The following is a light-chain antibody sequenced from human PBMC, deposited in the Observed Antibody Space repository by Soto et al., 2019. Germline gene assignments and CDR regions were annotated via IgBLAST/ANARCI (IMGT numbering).Light chain of an antibody. V-gene: IGLV2-14*01. Sequence: QSALTQPASVSGSPGQSITISCTGTSSDVGGYTYVSWYQHHPGKAPKLIIYEVSYRPSGVSNRFSASKSGNTASLTISGLGAEDEADYYCSSYISSSGRVFGRVFGTGTKVTVL. CDR1: SSDVGGYTY. CDR3: SSYISSSGRVFGRV. CDR2: EVS. J-gene: IGLJ1*01.